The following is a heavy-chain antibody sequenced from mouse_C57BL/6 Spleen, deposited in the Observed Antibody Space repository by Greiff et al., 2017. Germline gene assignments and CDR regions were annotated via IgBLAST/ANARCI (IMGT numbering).Heavy chain of an antibody. CDR1: EYEFPSHD. J-gene: IGHJ1*03. V-gene: IGHV5-2*01. CDR2: INSDGGST. D-gene: IGHD2-4*01. CDR3: ARRDDYYWYFDV. Sequence: EVKLMESGGGLVQPGESLKLSCESNEYEFPSHDMSWVRKTPEKRLELVAAINSDGGSTYYPDTMERRFIISRDNTKKTLYLQMSRLRSEDTALYYCARRDDYYWYFDVWGTGTTVTVSS.